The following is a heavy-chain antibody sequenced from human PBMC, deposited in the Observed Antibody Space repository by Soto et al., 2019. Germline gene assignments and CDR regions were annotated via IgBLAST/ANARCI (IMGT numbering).Heavy chain of an antibody. V-gene: IGHV4-59*08. D-gene: IGHD7-27*01. CDR2: IYYSGST. Sequence: SETLSLTCVVSGGSLSSYYWSWIRQPPGKGLEWIGYIYYSGSTNYNPSLKSRVTVSVDASKNQFSLKLSSVSAADTAVYYCARGPSGDKVDYWGQGTLVTVSS. J-gene: IGHJ4*02. CDR3: ARGPSGDKVDY. CDR1: GGSLSSYY.